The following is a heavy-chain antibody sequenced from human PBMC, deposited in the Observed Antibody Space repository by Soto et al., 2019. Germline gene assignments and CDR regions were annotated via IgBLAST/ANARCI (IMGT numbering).Heavy chain of an antibody. J-gene: IGHJ5*02. CDR3: ARDAGRGYPNWFDP. CDR1: GFTFSSYA. D-gene: IGHD3-22*01. V-gene: IGHV3-30-3*01. CDR2: ISYDGSNK. Sequence: PGGSLRLSCAASGFTFSSYAMHWVRQAPGKGLEWVAVISYDGSNKYYADSVKGRFTISRDNSKNTLYPQMNSLRAEDTAVYYCARDAGRGYPNWFDPWGQGTLVTVS.